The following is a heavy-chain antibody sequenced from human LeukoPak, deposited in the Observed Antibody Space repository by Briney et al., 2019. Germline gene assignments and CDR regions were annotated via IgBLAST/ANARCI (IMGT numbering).Heavy chain of an antibody. Sequence: GGSLRLSCAASGFTFSSYAMTWVRQAPGKGLEWVSAISGSGDSAFYADSVKGRFTISRDNSKKPLYLHMNSLRAEDTAAYYCAKTRGYCSGGSCYSDYWGQGTLVTVSS. CDR3: AKTRGYCSGGSCYSDY. CDR2: ISGSGDSA. D-gene: IGHD2-15*01. V-gene: IGHV3-23*01. CDR1: GFTFSSYA. J-gene: IGHJ4*02.